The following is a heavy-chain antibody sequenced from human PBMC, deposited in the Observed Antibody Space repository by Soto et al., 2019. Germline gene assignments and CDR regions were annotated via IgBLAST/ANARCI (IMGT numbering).Heavy chain of an antibody. CDR2: ISGSGGST. Sequence: GGSLRLSCAASGFTFSSYAMSWVRQAPGKGLEWVSAISGSGGSTYYADSVKGRFTISRDNSKNTLYLQMNSLRAEDTAVYYCAKEAGTGTLLVDYYYYYGMDVWGQGTTVTVSS. V-gene: IGHV3-23*01. CDR3: AKEAGTGTLLVDYYYYYGMDV. D-gene: IGHD1-1*01. CDR1: GFTFSSYA. J-gene: IGHJ6*02.